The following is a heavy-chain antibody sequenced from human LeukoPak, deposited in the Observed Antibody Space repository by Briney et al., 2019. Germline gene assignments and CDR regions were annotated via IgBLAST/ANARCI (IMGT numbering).Heavy chain of an antibody. CDR1: GFSFSSYW. CDR3: ARDHGYQLLSWFDT. V-gene: IGHV3-7*01. D-gene: IGHD2-2*01. CDR2: IKQDGSEK. J-gene: IGHJ5*02. Sequence: GGSLRLSCAASGFSFSSYWLSWVRQAPGKGLEGVANIKQDGSEKYYVDSVKGRFTISGDNAKKALYLQMDSLRAEDTAVYYCARDHGYQLLSWFDTWGQGTLVTVSS.